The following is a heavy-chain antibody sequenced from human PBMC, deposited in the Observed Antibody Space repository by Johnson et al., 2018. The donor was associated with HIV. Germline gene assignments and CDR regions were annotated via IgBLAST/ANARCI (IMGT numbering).Heavy chain of an antibody. Sequence: VQLVESGGGLVQPGRSLRLSCAASGFTFDDYAMHWVRQAPGKGLEWVSGISWNSGNIGYVDSVKGRFTISRDNAKNSLYLQMNSLRAEDTALYYCANEPSLSGSYRIPLFDIWGQGTMVTVSS. CDR3: ANEPSLSGSYRIPLFDI. V-gene: IGHV3-9*01. CDR2: ISWNSGNI. D-gene: IGHD1-26*01. CDR1: GFTFDDYA. J-gene: IGHJ3*02.